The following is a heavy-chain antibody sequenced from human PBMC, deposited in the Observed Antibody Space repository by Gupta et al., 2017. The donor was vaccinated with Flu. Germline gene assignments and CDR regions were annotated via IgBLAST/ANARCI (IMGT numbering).Heavy chain of an antibody. Sequence: DVHLLESRVGFVQPGGSLTVSCASSGFTFSYFLKNWVRQASGKGLAWVARVNGEGSDKLYEDSVKGRFTISRDNAKNTLFLEMNSLRPDDTAVYYCARDPKYSSNYLHHYYMDVWGKETSVTVSS. CDR2: VNGEGSDK. D-gene: IGHD6-13*01. J-gene: IGHJ6*03. V-gene: IGHV3-74*01. CDR1: GFTFSYFL. CDR3: ARDPKYSSNYLHHYYMDV.